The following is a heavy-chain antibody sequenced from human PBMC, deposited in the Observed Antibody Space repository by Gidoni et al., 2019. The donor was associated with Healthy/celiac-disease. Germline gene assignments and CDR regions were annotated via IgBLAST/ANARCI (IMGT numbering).Heavy chain of an antibody. CDR3: ASPGRGGEHDYGDYVGWFDP. J-gene: IGHJ5*02. CDR2: IYYSGST. V-gene: IGHV4-39*01. CDR1: GCSLSSISYY. Sequence: HLQLQESGPGLVKPSETLSLTCTVSGCSLSSISYYWCWIRQTPGKGLEWIGSIYYSGSTYYKPYLNSRVTIYVDTSKNQFSLKLSAVTAADTAVYYCASPGRGGEHDYGDYVGWFDPWGQGTLVTVSS. D-gene: IGHD4-17*01.